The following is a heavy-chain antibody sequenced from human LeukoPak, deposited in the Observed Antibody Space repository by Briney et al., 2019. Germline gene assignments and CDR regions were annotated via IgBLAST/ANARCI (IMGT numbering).Heavy chain of an antibody. D-gene: IGHD3-3*01. J-gene: IGHJ4*02. CDR2: ISGSGGST. V-gene: IGHV3-23*01. CDR1: GFTFGNYA. Sequence: PGGSLRLSCAASGFTFGNYAMSWVRQAPGKGLEWVSGISGSGGSTYYADSVKGRFTISRDNSKDTLCLQVNSLRAEDTAVYYCAKGTDFWSGYFDYWGQGTLVTVSS. CDR3: AKGTDFWSGYFDY.